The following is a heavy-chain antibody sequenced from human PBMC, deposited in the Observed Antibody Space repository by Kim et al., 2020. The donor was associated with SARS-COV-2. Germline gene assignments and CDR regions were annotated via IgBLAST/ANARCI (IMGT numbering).Heavy chain of an antibody. Sequence: TNYAESVKGRFTSSRDNSKNMLYLQLSIRRAEDTAVYYCARERSGYYFDYWGQGTLVTVPS. CDR3: ARERSGYYFDY. V-gene: IGHV3-66*01. D-gene: IGHD3-10*01. J-gene: IGHJ4*02. CDR2: T.